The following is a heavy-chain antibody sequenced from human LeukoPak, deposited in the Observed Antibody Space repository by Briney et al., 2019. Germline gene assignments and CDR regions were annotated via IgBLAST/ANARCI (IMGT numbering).Heavy chain of an antibody. Sequence: ASVKVSCKASGYTFTTYYIHWVRQAPGQGLEWMGIINPSGGSTSYAQKFQGRVTMTRDMSTSTVYMELSSLRSEDTAVYYCARENAYGWAYMDVWGKGTTVTVSS. J-gene: IGHJ6*03. CDR2: INPSGGST. CDR1: GYTFTTYY. D-gene: IGHD3-10*01. CDR3: ARENAYGWAYMDV. V-gene: IGHV1-46*01.